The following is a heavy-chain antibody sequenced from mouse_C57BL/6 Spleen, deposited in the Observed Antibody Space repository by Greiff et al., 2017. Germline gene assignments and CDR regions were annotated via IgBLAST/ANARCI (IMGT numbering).Heavy chain of an antibody. CDR2: INPNNGGT. CDR3: ARPHYGLYYFDY. CDR1: GYTFTDYY. Sequence: EVQLQQSGPELVKPGASVKISCKASGYTFTDYYMNWVKQSHGKSLEWIGDINPNNGGTSYNQKFKGKATLTVDKSSSTAYMELRSLTSEDSAVYYCARPHYGLYYFDYWGQGTTLTVSS. D-gene: IGHD1-1*01. V-gene: IGHV1-26*01. J-gene: IGHJ2*01.